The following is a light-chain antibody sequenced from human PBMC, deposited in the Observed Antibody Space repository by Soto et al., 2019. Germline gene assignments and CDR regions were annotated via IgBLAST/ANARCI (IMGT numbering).Light chain of an antibody. CDR2: GNS. J-gene: IGLJ3*02. V-gene: IGLV1-40*01. CDR3: QSYENSLKIV. Sequence: QAVVAQPPSVSGAPGQRVTISCTGRSSNIGAGYDVHWYKQLQGTAPRLLIYGNSNRPSGVPDRFSGSKSGTSASLAITGLQAEDEDDYYCQSYENSLKIVVGGGTKLTVL. CDR1: SSNIGAGYD.